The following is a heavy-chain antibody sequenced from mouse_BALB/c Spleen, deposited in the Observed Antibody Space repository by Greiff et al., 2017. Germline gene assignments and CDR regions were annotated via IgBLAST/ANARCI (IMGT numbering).Heavy chain of an antibody. Sequence: QVQLKESGPSLVQPSQSLSITCTVSGFSLTSYGVHWVRQSPGKGLEWLGVIWSGGSTDYNAAFMSRLSITKDNSKSQVFFKMNSLQADDTAIYYCAKKDRYDDYAMDYWGQGTSVTVSS. D-gene: IGHD2-14*01. CDR3: AKKDRYDDYAMDY. V-gene: IGHV2-5-1*01. CDR1: GFSLTSYG. J-gene: IGHJ4*01. CDR2: IWSGGST.